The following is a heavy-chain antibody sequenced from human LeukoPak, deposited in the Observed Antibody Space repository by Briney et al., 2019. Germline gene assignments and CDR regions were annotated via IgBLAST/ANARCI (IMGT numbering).Heavy chain of an antibody. D-gene: IGHD6-19*01. CDR3: ARVEVHSSGSVDP. CDR2: IYYSGST. J-gene: IGHJ5*02. CDR1: GGSISSSSYY. Sequence: PSETLSLTCTVSGGSISSSSYYWGWIRQPPGKGLEWIGSIYYSGSTYYNPSLKSRVTISVDTSKNQFSLKLSSVTAADTAVYYCARVEVHSSGSVDPWGQGTLVTVSS. V-gene: IGHV4-39*07.